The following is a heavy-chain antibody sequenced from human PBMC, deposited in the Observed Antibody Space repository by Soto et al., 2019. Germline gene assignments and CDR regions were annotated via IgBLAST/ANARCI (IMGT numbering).Heavy chain of an antibody. CDR3: AKDRGYYDSSGPFDY. J-gene: IGHJ4*02. V-gene: IGHV3-23*01. D-gene: IGHD3-22*01. CDR2: ISGSGGST. Sequence: GGSLRLSCAASGFTFSSYAMSWVRQAPGKGLEWVSAISGSGGSTYYADSVKGRFTISRDNSKNTLYLQMNSLRAEDTAVYYCAKDRGYYDSSGPFDYWGQGTLVTVSS. CDR1: GFTFSSYA.